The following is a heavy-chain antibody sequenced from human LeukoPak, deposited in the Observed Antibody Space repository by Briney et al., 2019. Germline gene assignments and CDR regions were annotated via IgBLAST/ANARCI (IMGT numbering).Heavy chain of an antibody. CDR2: ISYDGSNK. V-gene: IGHV3-30*04. J-gene: IGHJ3*02. CDR1: GFTFSSYA. D-gene: IGHD4-23*01. CDR3: AREMTTLDWGAFDI. Sequence: GGSLRLSRAASGFTFSSYAMHWVRQAPGKGLEWVAVISYDGSNKYYADSVKGRFTISRDNSKNTLYLQMNSLRAEDTAVYYCAREMTTLDWGAFDIWGQGTMVTVSS.